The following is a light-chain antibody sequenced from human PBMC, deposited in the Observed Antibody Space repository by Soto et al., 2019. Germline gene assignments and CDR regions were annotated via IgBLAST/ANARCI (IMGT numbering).Light chain of an antibody. Sequence: EIVLTQSPGTLSLSPGERPTLSCRASQRVSSSYLAWYQQKPGQAPRLVIYGASSRASGIPDRFRGSGSGTDFTLSISRLGREDFAVYYCQQDGSCPWMFGHGTKVEI. J-gene: IGKJ1*01. CDR1: QRVSSSY. CDR2: GAS. V-gene: IGKV3-20*01. CDR3: QQDGSCPWM.